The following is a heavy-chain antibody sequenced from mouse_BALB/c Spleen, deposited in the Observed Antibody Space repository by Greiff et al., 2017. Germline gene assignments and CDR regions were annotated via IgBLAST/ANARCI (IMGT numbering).Heavy chain of an antibody. CDR2: IDPENGDT. CDR3: NARSLLRLPSMDY. CDR1: GFNIKDYY. J-gene: IGHJ4*01. D-gene: IGHD1-2*01. Sequence: VQLKESGAELVRSGASVKLSCTASGFNIKDYYMHWVKQRPEQGLEWIGWIDPENGDTEYAPKFQGKATMTADTSSNTAYLQLSSLTSEDTAVYYCNARSLLRLPSMDYWGQGTSVTVSS. V-gene: IGHV14-4*02.